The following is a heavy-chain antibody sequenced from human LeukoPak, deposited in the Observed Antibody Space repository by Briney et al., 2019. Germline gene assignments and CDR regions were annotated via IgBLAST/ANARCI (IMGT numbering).Heavy chain of an antibody. CDR2: IIPILGIA. Sequence: GASVKVSCKASGGTFSSYAISWVRQAPGQGLEWMGRIIPILGIANYVQKFQGRVTITADKSTSTAYMELSSLRSEDTAVYYCARGQRYYYDSSGYYFDDAFDIWVQGTMVSDSS. J-gene: IGHJ3*02. CDR3: ARGQRYYYDSSGYYFDDAFDI. CDR1: GGTFSSYA. V-gene: IGHV1-69*04. D-gene: IGHD3-22*01.